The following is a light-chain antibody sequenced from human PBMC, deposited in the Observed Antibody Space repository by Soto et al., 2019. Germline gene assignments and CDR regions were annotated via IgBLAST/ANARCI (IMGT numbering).Light chain of an antibody. Sequence: EIVMTHSPATLSVSPCERATLSFSASQSVSSYLAWYQQKPGQAPRLLIYDASNRATGIPARFSGSGSGTEFTLTISSLQSEDFAIYYCQQYNNWPPITFGQGTRLEIK. V-gene: IGKV3D-15*01. CDR2: DAS. CDR3: QQYNNWPPIT. J-gene: IGKJ5*01. CDR1: QSVSSY.